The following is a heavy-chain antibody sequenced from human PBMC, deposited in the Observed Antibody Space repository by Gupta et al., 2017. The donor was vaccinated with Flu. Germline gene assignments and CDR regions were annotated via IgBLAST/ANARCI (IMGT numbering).Heavy chain of an antibody. V-gene: IGHV4-39*01. CDR3: ARRITYGRTLDY. D-gene: IGHD1-26*01. CDR1: GDSISRSSYL. Sequence: QLQLQESGPGLVKPSETLSLICTVSGDSISRSSYLWGWIRQPPGMGLDWIGHVGYTGKTVDTPSLKSRVNIYVDTHKNQIYLKLRCVRXAXTTVYYXARRITYGRTLDYWGQGTLFHVSS. CDR2: VGYTGKT. J-gene: IGHJ4*02.